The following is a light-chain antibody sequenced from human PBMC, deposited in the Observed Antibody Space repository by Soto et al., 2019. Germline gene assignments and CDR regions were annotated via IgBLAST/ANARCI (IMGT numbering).Light chain of an antibody. CDR3: QQYNTYYT. Sequence: DIQMTQSPSTLSASVGERGTIACRSSQIISNWLAWYQGKPGKAPKHLTCQASTLETGGPPGVRGSGSGTEFTLTIGSLQSDDFATYYCQQYNTYYTFGQGTRLEIK. CDR1: QIISNW. J-gene: IGKJ5*01. CDR2: QAS. V-gene: IGKV1-5*03.